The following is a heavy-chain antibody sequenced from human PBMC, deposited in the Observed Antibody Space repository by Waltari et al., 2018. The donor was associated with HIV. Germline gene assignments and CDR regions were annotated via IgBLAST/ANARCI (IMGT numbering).Heavy chain of an antibody. V-gene: IGHV3-30*18. Sequence: QVQLVESGGGVVQPGRSLRLSCAASGFTFSSYGMHWVRPAPGKGLEWVAVISYDGSNKYYADSVKGRFTISRDNSKNTLYLQMNSLRAEDTAVYYCAKDGSPPSYRTNWFDPWGQGTLVTVSS. CDR2: ISYDGSNK. J-gene: IGHJ5*02. D-gene: IGHD4-4*01. CDR3: AKDGSPPSYRTNWFDP. CDR1: GFTFSSYG.